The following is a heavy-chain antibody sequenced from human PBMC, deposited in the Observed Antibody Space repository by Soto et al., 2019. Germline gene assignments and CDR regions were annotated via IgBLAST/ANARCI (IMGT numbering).Heavy chain of an antibody. CDR1: GGSISSGGYY. D-gene: IGHD2-2*01. Sequence: SETLSLTCTVFGGSISSGGYYWSWIRQHPGKGLEWIGYIYYSGSTYYNPSLKSRVTISVDTSKNQFSLKLSSVTAADTAVYYCARGYCSSTSCSRLNWFDPWGQGTLVTVSS. J-gene: IGHJ5*02. V-gene: IGHV4-31*03. CDR2: IYYSGST. CDR3: ARGYCSSTSCSRLNWFDP.